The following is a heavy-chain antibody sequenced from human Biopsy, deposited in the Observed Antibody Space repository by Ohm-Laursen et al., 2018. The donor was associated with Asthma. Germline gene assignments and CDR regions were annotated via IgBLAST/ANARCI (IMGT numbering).Heavy chain of an antibody. CDR3: ARKAGSCISRTCYSLDF. CDR2: INSVFGTT. Sequence: SSVTVSCKSLGGTFNTYAIGWVRQAPGQGLEWMGGINSVFGTTTYPQKFQDRVTITADDSTSTVYMELSSLRSEDTAVYYCARKAGSCISRTCYSLDFWGQGTLVTVSS. CDR1: GGTFNTYA. D-gene: IGHD2-2*01. V-gene: IGHV1-69*01. J-gene: IGHJ4*02.